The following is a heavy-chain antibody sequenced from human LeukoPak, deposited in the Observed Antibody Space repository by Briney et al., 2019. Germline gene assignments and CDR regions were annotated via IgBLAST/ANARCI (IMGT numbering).Heavy chain of an antibody. CDR2: ISYDGNNE. CDR3: ARDRGIAAARPDY. J-gene: IGHJ4*02. V-gene: IGHV3-30*04. D-gene: IGHD6-13*01. Sequence: PGGSLRLSCAASGFTFGAYAMHWVRQSPGKGLEWVALISYDGNNEWYADSVKGRFTVSRDNSKNTLYLQMNSLRAEDTAVYYCARDRGIAAARPDYWGQGTLVTVSS. CDR1: GFTFGAYA.